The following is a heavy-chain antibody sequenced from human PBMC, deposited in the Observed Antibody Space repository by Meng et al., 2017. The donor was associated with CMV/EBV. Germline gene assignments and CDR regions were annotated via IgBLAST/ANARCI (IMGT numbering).Heavy chain of an antibody. D-gene: IGHD3-3*01. Sequence: ESAPGLWKPSQTLSLTCTVSGGSISIGDYYWSWIRQPPGKGLEWIGYIYYSGSTYYNPSLKSRVTISVDTSKNQFSLKLSSVTAADTAVYYCARDNRRGGVDYWGQGTLVTVSS. CDR2: IYYSGST. CDR3: ARDNRRGGVDY. V-gene: IGHV4-30-4*08. CDR1: GGSISIGDYY. J-gene: IGHJ4*02.